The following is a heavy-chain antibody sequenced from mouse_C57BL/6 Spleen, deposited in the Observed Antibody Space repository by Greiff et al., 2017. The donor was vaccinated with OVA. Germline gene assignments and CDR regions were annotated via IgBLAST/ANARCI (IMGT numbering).Heavy chain of an antibody. V-gene: IGHV1-53*01. CDR2: INPSNGGS. D-gene: IGHD1-1*01. J-gene: IGHJ2*01. Sequence: QVQLQQPGTELVKPGASVKLSCKASGYTFTSYWMHWVKQRTGQGLEWIGNINPSNGGSNYNEKFKSKATLTVDKSSSTAYMQLSSLTSEDSAVYYCARAFYYYGSSPYFDYWGQGTTLTVSS. CDR3: ARAFYYYGSSPYFDY. CDR1: GYTFTSYW.